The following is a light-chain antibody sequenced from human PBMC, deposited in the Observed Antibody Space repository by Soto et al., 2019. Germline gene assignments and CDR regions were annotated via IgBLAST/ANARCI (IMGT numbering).Light chain of an antibody. CDR1: SSDIGTYNI. Sequence: QSALTQPDSVSGSPGQSITISCTGSSSDIGTYNIVSWYQQQPGKAPRIVIYEVSGRPSGVSVRFSGSKSGNTASLTISGLQVDNEGDYYCSSYTKTSPAYVFGTGTKLTVL. CDR2: EVS. V-gene: IGLV2-14*01. CDR3: SSYTKTSPAYV. J-gene: IGLJ1*01.